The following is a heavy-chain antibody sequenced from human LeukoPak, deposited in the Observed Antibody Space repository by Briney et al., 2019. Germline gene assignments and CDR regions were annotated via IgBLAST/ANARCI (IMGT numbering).Heavy chain of an antibody. CDR1: GGSISSYY. CDR3: ARDSAYYFDY. J-gene: IGHJ4*02. Sequence: SEALSLTCTVSGGSISSYYWSWIRQPPGKGLEWIGYIYYSGSTNYNPSLKSRVTISVDTSKNQFSLKLSSVTAADTAVYYCARDSAYYFDYWGQGTLVTVSS. CDR2: IYYSGST. V-gene: IGHV4-59*01.